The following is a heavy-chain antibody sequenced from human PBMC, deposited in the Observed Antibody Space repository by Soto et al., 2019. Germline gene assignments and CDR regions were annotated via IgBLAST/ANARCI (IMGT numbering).Heavy chain of an antibody. CDR2: ISGSGGST. D-gene: IGHD2-15*01. J-gene: IGHJ6*02. CDR1: GFTFSSYA. Sequence: GGSLRLSCAASGFTFSSYAMSWVRQAPGKGLEWVSAISGSGGSTYYADSVKGRFTISRDNSKNTLYLQMNSLRAEDTAVYYCAKGLGYCSGGSCYSYYYYGMDVWGQGTTVTVSS. CDR3: AKGLGYCSGGSCYSYYYYGMDV. V-gene: IGHV3-23*01.